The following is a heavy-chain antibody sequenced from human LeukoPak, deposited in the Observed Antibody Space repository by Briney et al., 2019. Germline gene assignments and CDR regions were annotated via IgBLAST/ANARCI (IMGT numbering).Heavy chain of an antibody. Sequence: GGSLRLSCAASGFTFSGSAMHLVRQASGKGLEWVGRIRSKANSYATAYAASVKGRFTISRDDSKNTAYLQMNSLKTEDTAVYYCTRHFDVVVVAATPEFDYWGQGTLVTVSS. V-gene: IGHV3-73*01. CDR3: TRHFDVVVVAATPEFDY. D-gene: IGHD2-15*01. CDR2: IRSKANSYAT. J-gene: IGHJ4*02. CDR1: GFTFSGSA.